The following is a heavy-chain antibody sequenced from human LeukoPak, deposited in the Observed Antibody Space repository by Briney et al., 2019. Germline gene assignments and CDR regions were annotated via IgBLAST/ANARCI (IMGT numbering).Heavy chain of an antibody. CDR3: AKDGDNDSIPPFDY. J-gene: IGHJ4*02. V-gene: IGHV3-7*03. D-gene: IGHD7-27*01. CDR2: IKQDGSEK. Sequence: GGSLRLSCTASGFAFSSYWMSWVRQAPGKGLEWVANIKQDGSEKYYVDSVKGRFTVSRDNAKNPLYLQMNSLRDEDTAVYYCAKDGDNDSIPPFDYWGQGNLVTVSS. CDR1: GFAFSSYW.